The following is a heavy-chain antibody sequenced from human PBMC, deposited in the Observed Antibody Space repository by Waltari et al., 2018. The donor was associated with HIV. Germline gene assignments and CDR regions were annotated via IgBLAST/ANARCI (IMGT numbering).Heavy chain of an antibody. J-gene: IGHJ5*02. CDR2: INHSGST. D-gene: IGHD2-2*01. Sequence: QVQLQQWGAGLLKPSETLSLTCAVYGGSFSGYYWSWIRQPPGTGLEWIGEINHSGSTNYNPSLKRRVAISVDPAKNQFSLKLSAVTAADTAVYYCARGVRCSSTSCYRGEWFDPWGQGTLVTVSS. V-gene: IGHV4-34*01. CDR1: GGSFSGYY. CDR3: ARGVRCSSTSCYRGEWFDP.